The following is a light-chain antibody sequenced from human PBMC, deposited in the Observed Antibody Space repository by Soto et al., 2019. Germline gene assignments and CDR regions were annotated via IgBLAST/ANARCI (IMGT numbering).Light chain of an antibody. CDR1: QSIRSY. CDR2: AAS. J-gene: IGKJ5*01. Sequence: DIQMTQSPSSLSASVGDRVTITCRASQSIRSYLNWYQQKPGKAPKLLIFAASDLQSGVPSRFSGSGSETDFTLTISTLQPEDFATYYCQQSHRSPPTFGQGTRLDIK. CDR3: QQSHRSPPT. V-gene: IGKV1-39*01.